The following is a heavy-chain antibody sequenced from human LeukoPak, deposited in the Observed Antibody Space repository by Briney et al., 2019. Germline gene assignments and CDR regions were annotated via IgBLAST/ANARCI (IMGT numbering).Heavy chain of an antibody. V-gene: IGHV3-74*01. J-gene: IGHJ4*02. Sequence: PGGSLRLSCAASGFTFSSYWMHWVRQAPGKGLVWVSRINSDGSSTSYADSVKGRLTISRDNSKNTLYLQMNSLRAEDTAVYYCAKDGRLGHFDYWGQGTLVTVSS. D-gene: IGHD3-22*01. CDR1: GFTFSSYW. CDR3: AKDGRLGHFDY. CDR2: INSDGSST.